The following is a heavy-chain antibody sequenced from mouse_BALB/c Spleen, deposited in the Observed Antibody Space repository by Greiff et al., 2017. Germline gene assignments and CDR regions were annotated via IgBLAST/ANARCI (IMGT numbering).Heavy chain of an antibody. J-gene: IGHJ3*01. CDR1: GFSLTSYG. V-gene: IGHV2-9*02. CDR2: IWAGGST. D-gene: IGHD2-14*01. CDR3: ARDEGVLAY. Sequence: VKLQESGPSLVAPSQSLSITCTVSGFSLTSYGVHWVRQPPGKGLEWLGVIWAGGSTNYNSALMSRLSISKDNSKSQVFLKMNSLQTDDTAMYYCARDEGVLAYWGQGTLVTVSA.